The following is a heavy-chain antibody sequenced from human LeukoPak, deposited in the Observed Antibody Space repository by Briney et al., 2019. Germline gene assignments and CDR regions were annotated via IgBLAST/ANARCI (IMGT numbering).Heavy chain of an antibody. CDR2: INHSGST. V-gene: IGHV4-34*01. CDR1: GGSFSGYY. CDR3: ARAVVVPAATYAFDI. D-gene: IGHD2-2*01. Sequence: SETLSVTCAVYGGSFSGYYWSWIRQPPGKGLEWIGEINHSGSTNYNPSLKSRVTISVDTSKNQFSLKLSSVTAADTAVYYCARAVVVPAATYAFDIWGQGTMVTVSS. J-gene: IGHJ3*02.